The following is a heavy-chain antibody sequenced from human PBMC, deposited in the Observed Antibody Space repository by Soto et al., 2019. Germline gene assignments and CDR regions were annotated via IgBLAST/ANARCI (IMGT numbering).Heavy chain of an antibody. CDR3: AREPSTGWQNFDI. V-gene: IGHV3-11*01. Sequence: GSLRLSCAASGFAFSDSYMNWIRQAPGKGLDWLSSINTGSSARFYSDSVKGRFIISRDNAKGSLFLQMNNLRSEDTALYYCAREPSTGWQNFDIWGQGVLVTVSS. CDR1: GFAFSDSY. D-gene: IGHD2-8*02. J-gene: IGHJ4*02. CDR2: INTGSSAR.